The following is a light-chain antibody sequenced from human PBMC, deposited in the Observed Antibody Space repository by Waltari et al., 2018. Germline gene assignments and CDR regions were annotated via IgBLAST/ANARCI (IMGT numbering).Light chain of an antibody. J-gene: IGKJ3*01. V-gene: IGKV1-39*01. Sequence: DIQMTQSPSSLSASVGDGVTITCRASQSISNYLNWYQQKPGKAPKLLIYTASSLQSGVPSRFSGAGSGTDFTLTISSLQPEDFATYYRQQSYTSPFTFGPGTKVDIK. CDR3: QQSYTSPFT. CDR1: QSISNY. CDR2: TAS.